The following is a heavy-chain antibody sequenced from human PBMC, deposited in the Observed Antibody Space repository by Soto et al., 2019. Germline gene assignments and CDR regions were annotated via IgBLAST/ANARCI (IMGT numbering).Heavy chain of an antibody. CDR3: ATLSDNYYDSSGKHYYGMDV. D-gene: IGHD3-22*01. Sequence: VESLKISCNGSGYSFTSYWISWVRQMPWKGLEWMGRIDPSDSYTNYSPSFQGHVTISADKSISTAYLQWSSLKASDTAMYYCATLSDNYYDSSGKHYYGMDVWGQGTTVTVSS. CDR1: GYSFTSYW. CDR2: IDPSDSYT. J-gene: IGHJ6*02. V-gene: IGHV5-10-1*01.